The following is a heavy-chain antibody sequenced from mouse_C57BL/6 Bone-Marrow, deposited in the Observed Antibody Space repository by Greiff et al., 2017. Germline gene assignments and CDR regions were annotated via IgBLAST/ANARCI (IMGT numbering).Heavy chain of an antibody. D-gene: IGHD1-1*01. CDR2: INPGSGGT. J-gene: IGHJ2*01. CDR3: ARERFITAVGGYFDY. CDR1: GYAFTNYL. V-gene: IGHV1-54*01. Sequence: QVQLQQSGAELVRPGTSVKVSCKASGYAFTNYLIEWVKQRPGQGLEWIGVINPGSGGTNYNEKFKGKATLTADKSSSTAYMQLRNLTSEDSAVYCCARERFITAVGGYFDYWGQGTTLTVSS.